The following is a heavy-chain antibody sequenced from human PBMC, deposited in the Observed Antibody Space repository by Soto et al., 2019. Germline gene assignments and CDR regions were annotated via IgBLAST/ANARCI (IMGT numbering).Heavy chain of an antibody. CDR2: IYWDDDK. D-gene: IGHD2-21*01. CDR1: GFSLSTSGVG. CDR3: AHIFCPTVSCYPYYFDS. V-gene: IGHV2-5*02. J-gene: IGHJ4*02. Sequence: QITLKESAPPLVKPRQNLTVTCSFSGFSLSTSGVGVAWIRQPPGKGLEWLALIYWDDDKRLSPSLKSRLTVTNDSSKNQTVLVLTNMDPVDTATYYCAHIFCPTVSCYPYYFDSWGQGALVTVSS.